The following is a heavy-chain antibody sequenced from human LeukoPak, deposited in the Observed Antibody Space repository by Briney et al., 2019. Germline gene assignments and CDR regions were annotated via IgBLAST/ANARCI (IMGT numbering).Heavy chain of an antibody. Sequence: SETLSLTCTVSGYSISSGYYWGWIRQPPGKGLEWIGYIYYSGSTNYNPSLKSRVTISVDTSKNQFSLKLSSVTAADTAVYYCARDFSSSWYSGWFDPWGQGTLVTVSS. J-gene: IGHJ5*02. CDR1: GYSISSGYY. CDR3: ARDFSSSWYSGWFDP. CDR2: IYYSGST. D-gene: IGHD6-13*01. V-gene: IGHV4-61*01.